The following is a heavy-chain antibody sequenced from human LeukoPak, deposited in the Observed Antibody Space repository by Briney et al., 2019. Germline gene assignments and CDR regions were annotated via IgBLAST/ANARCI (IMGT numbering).Heavy chain of an antibody. CDR1: GYTFISYG. CDR3: AREDTRRGSRGYFDY. Sequence: ASVKVSCKASGYTFISYGISWVRQAPGQGLEWMGWISGDSGNTNYAQKLQGRVTMTTDTSATTAYLELRSLRSDDTATYYCAREDTRRGSRGYFDYWGQGTLVNVSS. V-gene: IGHV1-18*01. CDR2: ISGDSGNT. J-gene: IGHJ4*02.